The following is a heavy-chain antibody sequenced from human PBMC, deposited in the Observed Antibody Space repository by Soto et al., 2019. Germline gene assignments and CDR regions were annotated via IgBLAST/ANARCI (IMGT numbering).Heavy chain of an antibody. CDR3: ARGEIVATYSMDV. CDR2: IYYSGST. D-gene: IGHD5-12*01. V-gene: IGHV4-30-4*01. J-gene: IGHJ6*02. Sequence: SETLSLTCTVSGGSISSGDYYWSWIRQPPGKGLEWIGYIYYSGSTYYNPSLKSRVTISVDTSKNQFSLKLSSVTAADTAVYYCARGEIVATYSMDVWGQGTTVTVSS. CDR1: GGSISSGDYY.